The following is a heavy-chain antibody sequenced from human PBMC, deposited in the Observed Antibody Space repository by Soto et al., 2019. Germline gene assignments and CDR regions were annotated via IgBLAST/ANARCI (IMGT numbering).Heavy chain of an antibody. CDR2: ISYDGSNK. Sequence: QVQLVESGGGVVQPGRSLRLSCAASGFTFSSYAMHWVRQAPGKGLEWVAVISYDGSNKYYADSVKGRFTISRDNSKNTMYLQKNKLRAENTAVYSCANNIVVVVAATQGDYWGQGTLVTVSS. J-gene: IGHJ4*02. V-gene: IGHV3-30-3*01. CDR3: ANNIVVVVAATQGDY. CDR1: GFTFSSYA. D-gene: IGHD2-15*01.